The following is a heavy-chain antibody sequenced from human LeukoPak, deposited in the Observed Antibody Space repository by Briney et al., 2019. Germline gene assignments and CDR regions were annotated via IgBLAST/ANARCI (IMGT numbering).Heavy chain of an antibody. CDR1: GYTFTGYY. Sequence: ASVKVSCKASGYTFTGYYMHWVRQAPGQGLEWMGWINPNSGGTSYAQKFQGRVTMTRDTSISTAYMELSRLRSDDTAVYYCARDLLYPGWYCMDVWGKGTTVTVSS. CDR3: ARDLLYPGWYCMDV. V-gene: IGHV1-2*02. J-gene: IGHJ6*03. CDR2: INPNSGGT. D-gene: IGHD2-2*02.